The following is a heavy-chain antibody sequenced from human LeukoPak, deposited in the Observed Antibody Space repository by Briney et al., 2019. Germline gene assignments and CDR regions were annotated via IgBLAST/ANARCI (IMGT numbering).Heavy chain of an antibody. D-gene: IGHD6-13*01. J-gene: IGHJ3*02. CDR2: VSDSGLPT. CDR1: GFTFSSYL. CDR3: AKGRSSWSTTDFDI. V-gene: IGHV3-23*01. Sequence: PGGSLRLSCAASGFTFSSYLMSWVRQAPGKGLEWVSGVSDSGLPTYHADSVKGRFTISRDNSKNTVYLQMNSLRVEDTAIYYCAKGRSSWSTTDFDIWGQGTMVTVSS.